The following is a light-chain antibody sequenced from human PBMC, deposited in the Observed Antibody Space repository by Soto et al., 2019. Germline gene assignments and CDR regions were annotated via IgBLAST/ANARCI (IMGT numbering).Light chain of an antibody. Sequence: NVLNQATGTLFLSPGVTDTHSPRASQSVSSNYLAWHQQKPGQAPRLLIHGASNRATGIPDRFSGSGSGTDFTLTISRLEPEDFEVYYCQQYGSSPQTFGQGTKV. J-gene: IGKJ1*01. CDR3: QQYGSSPQT. V-gene: IGKV3-20*01. CDR1: QSVSSNY. CDR2: GAS.